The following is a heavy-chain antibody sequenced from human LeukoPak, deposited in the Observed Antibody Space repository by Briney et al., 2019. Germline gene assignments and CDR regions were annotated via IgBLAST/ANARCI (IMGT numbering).Heavy chain of an antibody. CDR3: ARRPPTTTLFGGDIWFDP. CDR2: IYPGDSNT. CDR1: GYSFTSYW. J-gene: IGHJ5*02. D-gene: IGHD2-21*01. Sequence: GESLKISCKGSGYSFTSYWIGRVRPMPGKGLEWMGIIYPGDSNTRYSPSFQGQVTISADKSISTAYLQWSSLKASDTAMYYCARRPPTTTLFGGDIWFDPWGQGTLVTVSS. V-gene: IGHV5-51*01.